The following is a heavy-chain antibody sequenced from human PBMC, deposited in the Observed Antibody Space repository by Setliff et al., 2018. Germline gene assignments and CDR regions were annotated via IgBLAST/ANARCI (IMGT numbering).Heavy chain of an antibody. V-gene: IGHV3-49*02. J-gene: IGHJ2*01. CDR2: IRSKSFGGTT. D-gene: IGHD1-26*01. CDR3: VADGSQGYWYFDL. CDR1: GFTFADHP. Sequence: GGSLRLSCTASGFTFADHPMTWVRQAPGKGLEWVGFIRSKSFGGTTDYAASVKGRFTISRDDSKSIVYLQMNSLKTEDTAVYYCVADGSQGYWYFDLWGRGTLVTVSS.